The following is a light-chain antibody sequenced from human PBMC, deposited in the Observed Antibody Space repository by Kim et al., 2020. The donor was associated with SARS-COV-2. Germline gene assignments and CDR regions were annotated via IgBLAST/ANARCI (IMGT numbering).Light chain of an antibody. J-gene: IGKJ5*01. CDR2: DIS. CDR3: QQRAIWPIT. V-gene: IGKV3-11*01. CDR1: QNIGKY. Sequence: EIVLTQSPATLSLSPGERVTLSCRASQNIGKYIAWHQQKPGQAPRLLIYDISNSAAGTPARFTGSGSGTDFTLTISSLEPEDFAVYYCQQRAIWPITFGRGTRLEIK.